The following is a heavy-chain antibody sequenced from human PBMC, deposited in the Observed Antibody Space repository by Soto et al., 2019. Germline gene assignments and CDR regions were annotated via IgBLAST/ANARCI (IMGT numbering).Heavy chain of an antibody. D-gene: IGHD1-26*01. Sequence: EVQLVESGGGLVQPGRSLRLSCEASGFTFDDYAMHWVRQVPGKGLEWVSGISWSGNTKGYADSVRGRFTISRDTAKKSLYLQMNSLRTDDTGFYYCVKDSHSYLITRGGDYWGQGTMVTVSS. J-gene: IGHJ4*02. V-gene: IGHV3-9*01. CDR3: VKDSHSYLITRGGDY. CDR1: GFTFDDYA. CDR2: ISWSGNTK.